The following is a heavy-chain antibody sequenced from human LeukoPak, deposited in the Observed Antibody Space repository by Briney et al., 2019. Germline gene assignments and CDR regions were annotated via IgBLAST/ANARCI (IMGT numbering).Heavy chain of an antibody. D-gene: IGHD6-6*01. J-gene: IGHJ4*01. CDR3: ARDDRDSSSFRFDY. V-gene: IGHV3-21*01. CDR2: ISSHSRDI. CDR1: GFTFDTYS. Sequence: PGGSLSLSCAASGFTFDTYSMNWVRQAPGKGMEWVSSISSHSRDIYYADSVKGRFTISRDNAKNSLHLQMNSLRAEDTAVYYCARDDRDSSSFRFDYWGHGILVTVSS.